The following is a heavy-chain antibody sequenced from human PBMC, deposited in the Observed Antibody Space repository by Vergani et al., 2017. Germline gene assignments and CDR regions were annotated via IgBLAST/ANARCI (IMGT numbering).Heavy chain of an antibody. CDR2: IIPIFGTA. CDR1: GYTLTELS. V-gene: IGHV1-69*13. CDR3: ARLHYYDSSGYYYPNYYYYMDV. J-gene: IGHJ6*03. Sequence: QVQLVQSGAEVKKPGASVKVSCKVSGYTLTELSMHWVRQAPGQGLEWMGGIIPIFGTANYAQKFQGRVTITADESTSTAYMELSSLRSEDTAVYYCARLHYYDSSGYYYPNYYYYMDVWGKGTTVTVSS. D-gene: IGHD3-22*01.